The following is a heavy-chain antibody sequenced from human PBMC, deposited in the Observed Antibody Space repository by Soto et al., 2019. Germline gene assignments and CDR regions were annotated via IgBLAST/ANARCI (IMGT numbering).Heavy chain of an antibody. CDR1: GGSISSGGYS. CDR3: ARDRRLITMVRGVSLWFDP. CDR2: INHSGST. D-gene: IGHD3-10*01. V-gene: IGHV4-30-2*01. J-gene: IGHJ5*02. Sequence: SETLSLTCAVSGGSISSGGYSWSWIRQPPGKGLEWIGEINHSGSTNYNPSLKSRVTISVDTSKNQFSLKLSSVTAADTAVYYCARDRRLITMVRGVSLWFDPWGQGTLVTVS.